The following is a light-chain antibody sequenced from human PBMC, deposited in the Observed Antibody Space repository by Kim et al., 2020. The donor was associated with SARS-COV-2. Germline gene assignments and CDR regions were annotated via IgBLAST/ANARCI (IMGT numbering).Light chain of an antibody. CDR3: NSRDTSGDLVV. Sequence: SSELTQDPAVSVALGQTVRITCQGDSLRKYYATWYQQKPGQAPLLVLYDQNSRPSGIPDRFSGSSSGNTASLTITGAQAEDEADYYCNSRDTSGDLVVFGGGTKLTVL. V-gene: IGLV3-19*01. CDR1: SLRKYY. J-gene: IGLJ2*01. CDR2: DQN.